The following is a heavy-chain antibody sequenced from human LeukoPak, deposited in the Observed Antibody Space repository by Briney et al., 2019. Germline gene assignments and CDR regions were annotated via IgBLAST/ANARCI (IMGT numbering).Heavy chain of an antibody. CDR1: GGSISSSSYY. V-gene: IGHV4-39*01. D-gene: IGHD6-19*01. CDR3: ARHSPESGIAVS. CDR2: IYYSGST. Sequence: SETLSLTCTVSGGSISSSSYYWGWIRQPPGKGLEWIGSIYYSGSTYYNPSLKSRVTISVDTSKNQFSLKLSSVTAADTAVYCCARHSPESGIAVSWGQGTLVTVSS. J-gene: IGHJ5*02.